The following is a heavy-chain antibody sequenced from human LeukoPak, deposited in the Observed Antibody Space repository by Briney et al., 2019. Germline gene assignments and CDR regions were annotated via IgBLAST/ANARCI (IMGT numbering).Heavy chain of an antibody. CDR2: ISWNSGSI. Sequence: PGGSLRLSCAASGFTFDDYAMHWVRQAPGKGLEWVSGISWNSGSIGYADSVKGRFTISRDNAKNSLYLQMNSLRAEDTALYYCAKDYYYGSGSPSPFDYWGQGTLVTVSS. CDR3: AKDYYYGSGSPSPFDY. CDR1: GFTFDDYA. V-gene: IGHV3-9*01. J-gene: IGHJ4*02. D-gene: IGHD3-10*01.